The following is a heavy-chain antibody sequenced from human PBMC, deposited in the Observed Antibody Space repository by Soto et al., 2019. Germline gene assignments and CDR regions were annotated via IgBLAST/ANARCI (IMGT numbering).Heavy chain of an antibody. CDR3: ARGPRTMVRGVIMSYYGMDV. J-gene: IGHJ6*02. D-gene: IGHD3-10*01. V-gene: IGHV3-33*01. CDR2: IWYDGSNK. CDR1: GFTLSSYG. Sequence: GGSLRLSCAASGFTLSSYGMHWVRQAPGKGLEWVAVIWYDGSNKYYADSVKGRFTISRDNSKNTLYLQMNSLRAEDTAVYYCARGPRTMVRGVIMSYYGMDVWGQGTTVTVSS.